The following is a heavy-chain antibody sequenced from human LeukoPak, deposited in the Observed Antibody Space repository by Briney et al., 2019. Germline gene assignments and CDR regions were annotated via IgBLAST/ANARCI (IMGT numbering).Heavy chain of an antibody. J-gene: IGHJ4*02. Sequence: GGSLRLSCAASGFTFSSYAMHWVRQAPGKGLEWVAVISYDGSHKYYADSVKGRFTISRDNSKNTLYLQMNSLRAEDTAVYYCARGERTYYYGSGSHFDYWGQGTLVTVSS. CDR3: ARGERTYYYGSGSHFDY. CDR2: ISYDGSHK. V-gene: IGHV3-30-3*01. CDR1: GFTFSSYA. D-gene: IGHD3-10*01.